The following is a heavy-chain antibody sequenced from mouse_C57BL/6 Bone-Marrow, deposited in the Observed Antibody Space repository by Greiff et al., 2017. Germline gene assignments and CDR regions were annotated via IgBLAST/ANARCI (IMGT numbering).Heavy chain of an antibody. Sequence: EVKLVESGEGLVKPGGSLKLSCAASGFTFSSYAMSWVRQTPEKRLEWVAYISSGGDYIYYADTVKGRFTISRDNARNTLYLQMSSLKSEDTAMYYCTREIYDGYYVYAMDYWGQGTSVTVSS. D-gene: IGHD2-3*01. V-gene: IGHV5-9-1*02. J-gene: IGHJ4*01. CDR1: GFTFSSYA. CDR2: ISSGGDYI. CDR3: TREIYDGYYVYAMDY.